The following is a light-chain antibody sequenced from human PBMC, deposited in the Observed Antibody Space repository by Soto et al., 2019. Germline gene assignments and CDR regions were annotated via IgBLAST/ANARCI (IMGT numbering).Light chain of an antibody. Sequence: DIQMTQSPSTLSASVGDRVTITCRASQSISSWSAWYQQRPGKAPKILIYKASSLESGVPSRFSGSGSGTEFTLTISSLQPDDFATYYCQQYNSFPTFGQGTKVEIK. CDR2: KAS. CDR3: QQYNSFPT. V-gene: IGKV1-5*03. J-gene: IGKJ1*01. CDR1: QSISSW.